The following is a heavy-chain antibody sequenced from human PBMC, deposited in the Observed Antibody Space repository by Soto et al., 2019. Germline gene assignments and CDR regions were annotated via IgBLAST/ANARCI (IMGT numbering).Heavy chain of an antibody. CDR2: IYSGGSA. J-gene: IGHJ3*02. CDR1: GFTVSANY. CDR3: ARLQGTFDI. D-gene: IGHD1-1*01. Sequence: EVQLVESGGGLVQPGGSLRLSCAASGFTVSANYMTWVRQAPGKGLEWVSVIYSGGSAYYADSVKGRFTISRDSSKNTLYLQMNSLRVEDTAVYYCARLQGTFDIWGQGTMVTVSS. V-gene: IGHV3-66*01.